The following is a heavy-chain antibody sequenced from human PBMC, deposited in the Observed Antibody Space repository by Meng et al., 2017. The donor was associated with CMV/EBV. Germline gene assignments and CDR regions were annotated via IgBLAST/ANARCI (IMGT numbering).Heavy chain of an antibody. CDR2: IYYSGST. D-gene: IGHD2-2*01. J-gene: IGHJ4*02. CDR1: GGYISSSSCY. V-gene: IGHV4-39*01. Sequence: CSVCGGYISSSSCYWGWIRQPPGKGMEWIGSIYYSGSTYYNPSLKSRVTISVDTSKNQFSLKLSSVTAADTAVYYCARQYQLLHFDYWGQGTLVTVSS. CDR3: ARQYQLLHFDY.